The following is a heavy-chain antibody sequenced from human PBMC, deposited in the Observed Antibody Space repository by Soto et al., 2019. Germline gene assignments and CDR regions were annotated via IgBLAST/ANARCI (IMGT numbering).Heavy chain of an antibody. Sequence: EVQLVESGGGLVQPGGSLRLSCAASGFTFSSYSMNWVRQAPGKGLEWVSYISSSSSTIYYADSVKGRFTISRDNAKNSLYLQMNSLRAEDTAVYYCARDSGYSCGPLDYWGQGTLVTVSS. D-gene: IGHD5-18*01. CDR1: GFTFSSYS. V-gene: IGHV3-48*01. CDR2: ISSSSSTI. J-gene: IGHJ4*02. CDR3: ARDSGYSCGPLDY.